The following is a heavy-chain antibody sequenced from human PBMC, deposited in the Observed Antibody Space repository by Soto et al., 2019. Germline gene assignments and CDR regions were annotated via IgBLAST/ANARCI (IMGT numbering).Heavy chain of an antibody. Sequence: QVQLQESGPGLVKPSQTLSLTCTVSGGSISSGGYYWSWIRQHPGKGLGWIGYIYYSGSTYYKPSLKSRVTISVDTSKNQFSLKLTSVTAADTAVYYCARSSTSANYFDYWGQGTLVTVSS. J-gene: IGHJ4*02. CDR2: IYYSGST. V-gene: IGHV4-31*03. CDR3: ARSSTSANYFDY. CDR1: GGSISSGGYY. D-gene: IGHD2-2*01.